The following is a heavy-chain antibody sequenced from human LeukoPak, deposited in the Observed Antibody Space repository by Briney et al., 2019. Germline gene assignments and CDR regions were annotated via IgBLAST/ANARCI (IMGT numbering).Heavy chain of an antibody. V-gene: IGHV4-39*01. CDR3: ATLNGVDQYGSGSLSSGWFDP. J-gene: IGHJ5*02. CDR2: IYFAGST. CDR1: GGSISSSSYY. Sequence: SETLSLTCTVSGGSISSSSYYWGWIRQPPGKGLEWIGCIYFAGSTYYNPSLKSLVTISVDRSKNQFSLKLSSVTAADTAMYYCATLNGVDQYGSGSLSSGWFDPWGQGTLVTVSS. D-gene: IGHD3-10*01.